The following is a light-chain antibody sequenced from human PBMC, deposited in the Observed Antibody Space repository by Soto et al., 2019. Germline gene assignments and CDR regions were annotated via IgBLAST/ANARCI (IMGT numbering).Light chain of an antibody. CDR2: GAS. Sequence: EIVLTQSPGTLSLCPGERATLSCRASQSVSSSYLAWYQQKPGQAPRLLIYGASSRATGIPDRFSGSGSGTDFTLTISRLEPEDFAVYYCQHFGNSTLFTFGPGTKEDVK. J-gene: IGKJ3*01. CDR3: QHFGNSTLFT. CDR1: QSVSSSY. V-gene: IGKV3-20*01.